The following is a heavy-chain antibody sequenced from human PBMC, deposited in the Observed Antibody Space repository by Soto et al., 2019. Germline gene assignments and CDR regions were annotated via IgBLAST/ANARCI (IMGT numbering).Heavy chain of an antibody. CDR2: IKQDGSEK. J-gene: IGHJ6*02. CDR3: AREYAFLEWLLKENYYYYGMDV. Sequence: PGGSLRLSCAASGFTFSSYWMTWVRQAPGKGLEWVANIKQDGSEKYYVDSVKGRFTISRDNAKNSLYLQMNSLRAEDSAVYYCAREYAFLEWLLKENYYYYGMDVWAKGPRSPSP. D-gene: IGHD3-3*02. V-gene: IGHV3-7*01. CDR1: GFTFSSYW.